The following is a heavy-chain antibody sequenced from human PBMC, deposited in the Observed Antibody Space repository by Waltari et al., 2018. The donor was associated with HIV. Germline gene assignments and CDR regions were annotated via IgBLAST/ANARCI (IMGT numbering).Heavy chain of an antibody. CDR3: AKGGTVTTDYFNY. V-gene: IGHV4-59*03. CDR2: IHYSGST. Sequence: QVQLQESGPGLAKPSETLSLTCTVSGGSIGSYYWSWIRRPPGKGLEWIGYIHYSGSTKFNPSLKSRVSTSVDTSNNQFSLRLTSVTPADTAFYYCAKGGTVTTDYFNYWGQGTLVTVSS. CDR1: GGSIGSYY. D-gene: IGHD4-17*01. J-gene: IGHJ4*02.